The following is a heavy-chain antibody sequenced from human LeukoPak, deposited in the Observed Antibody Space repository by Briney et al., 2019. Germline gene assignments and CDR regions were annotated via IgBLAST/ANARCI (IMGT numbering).Heavy chain of an antibody. J-gene: IGHJ4*02. CDR2: ISYDGSNK. CDR3: ASEARLYSSSWYFRY. D-gene: IGHD6-13*01. V-gene: IGHV3-30-3*01. CDR1: GFTFSSYA. Sequence: GGSLRLSCAASGFTFSSYAMHWVRQAPGKGLEWVAVISYDGSNKYYADSVKGRFTISGDNSKNTLYLQMNSLRAEDTAVYYCASEARLYSSSWYFRYWGQGTLVTVSS.